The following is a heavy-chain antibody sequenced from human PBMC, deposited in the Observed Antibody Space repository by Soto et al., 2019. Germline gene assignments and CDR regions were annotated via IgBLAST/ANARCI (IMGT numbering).Heavy chain of an antibody. CDR1: GFTFSSYS. CDR2: ISSSSSYI. J-gene: IGHJ3*02. Sequence: SCAASGFTFSSYSMNWVRQAPGKGLEWVSSISSSSSYIYYADSVKGRFTISRDNAKNSLYLQMNSLRAEDTAVYYCAVAVLRYFDWLPHDAFDIWGQGTMVTVSS. D-gene: IGHD3-9*01. CDR3: AVAVLRYFDWLPHDAFDI. V-gene: IGHV3-21*01.